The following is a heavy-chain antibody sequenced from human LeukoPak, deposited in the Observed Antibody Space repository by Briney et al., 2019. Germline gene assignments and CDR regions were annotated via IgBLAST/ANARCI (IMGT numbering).Heavy chain of an antibody. CDR3: ARALMTTVTTSAFDI. Sequence: SETLSLTCTVSGGSISSGDYYWSWIRQPPGKGLEWIGYIYYSGSTYYNPSLKSRVTISVDTSKNQFSLKLSSVTAADTAVYYCARALMTTVTTSAFDIWGQGTMVTVSP. J-gene: IGHJ3*02. V-gene: IGHV4-30-4*01. CDR1: GGSISSGDYY. D-gene: IGHD4-17*01. CDR2: IYYSGST.